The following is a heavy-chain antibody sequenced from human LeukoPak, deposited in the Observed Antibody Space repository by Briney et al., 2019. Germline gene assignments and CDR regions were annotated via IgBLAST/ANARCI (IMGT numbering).Heavy chain of an antibody. CDR3: ARDGRPSGSYYVFVY. V-gene: IGHV3-21*01. CDR2: ISSSSSYI. D-gene: IGHD1-26*01. Sequence: GGSLRLSCVGSGFTFSSYSMNWVRQAPGKGLEWVSSISSSSSYIYYADSVKGRFTISRDNAKNSLYLQMNSLRAEDTAVYYCARDGRPSGSYYVFVYWGQGTLVTVSS. CDR1: GFTFSSYS. J-gene: IGHJ4*02.